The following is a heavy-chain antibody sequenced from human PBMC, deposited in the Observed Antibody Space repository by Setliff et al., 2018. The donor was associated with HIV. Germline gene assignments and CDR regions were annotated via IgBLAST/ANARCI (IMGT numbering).Heavy chain of an antibody. CDR3: TKYASGNRHYGS. D-gene: IGHD3-10*01. V-gene: IGHV3-21*01. Sequence: GGSLRLSCGTSGFTFSNYGMNWVRQAPGKGLEWVSSISSSGTYIYYADSVKGRFAISRDNAKNSLSLQMNNLRAEDTAVYYCTKYASGNRHYGSWGQGTLVTVSS. CDR2: ISSSGTYI. CDR1: GFTFSNYG. J-gene: IGHJ5*02.